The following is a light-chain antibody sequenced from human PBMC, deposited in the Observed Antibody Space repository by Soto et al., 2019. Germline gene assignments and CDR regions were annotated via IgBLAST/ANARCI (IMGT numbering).Light chain of an antibody. V-gene: IGKV3-11*01. J-gene: IGKJ2*01. Sequence: EIVLTQSPATLSLSAGERVTLSCRSSQSVDTMVAWYQQQVGRTPRLLINETSSRATGVPARFSGSGSGTDFTLTISLLEPEDFAIYFCQVRSDWPPFKYTFGQGTKLEVK. CDR1: QSVDTM. CDR3: QVRSDWPPFKYT. CDR2: ETS.